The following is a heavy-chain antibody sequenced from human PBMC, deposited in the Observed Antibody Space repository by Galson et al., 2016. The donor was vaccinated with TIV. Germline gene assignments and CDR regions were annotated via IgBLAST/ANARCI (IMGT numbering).Heavy chain of an antibody. D-gene: IGHD3-16*02. V-gene: IGHV3-30*01. J-gene: IGHJ4*02. CDR1: GFTFSSNA. CDR3: ARATAGEISFLVDY. Sequence: SLRLSCAASGFTFSSNAMHWVRQAPGKGLECLTVISRDGSSYYYADSVKGRLTISRDNSKNALYLQMNSLRPDDTAVYYCARATAGEISFLVDYWGQGTLVTVSS. CDR2: ISRDGSSY.